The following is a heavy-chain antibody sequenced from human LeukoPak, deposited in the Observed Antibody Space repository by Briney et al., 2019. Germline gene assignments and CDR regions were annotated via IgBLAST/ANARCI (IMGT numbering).Heavy chain of an antibody. Sequence: GGSLRLSCAASGFTFSSYGMHWVRQAPGKGLEWVAVISYDGSNKYYADSVKGRFTISRDNSKNTLYLQMNSLRAEGTAVYYCAKVRGTVTTGPQYWGQGTLVTVSS. CDR2: ISYDGSNK. CDR3: AKVRGTVTTGPQY. J-gene: IGHJ4*02. V-gene: IGHV3-30*18. CDR1: GFTFSSYG. D-gene: IGHD4-17*01.